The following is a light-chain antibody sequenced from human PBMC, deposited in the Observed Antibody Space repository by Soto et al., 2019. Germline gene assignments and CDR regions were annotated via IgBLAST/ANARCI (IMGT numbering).Light chain of an antibody. V-gene: IGLV2-14*01. CDR2: DVS. J-gene: IGLJ1*01. CDR1: SSDVGGYNY. CDR3: SSYTSSSTHV. Sequence: QSALTQPASVSGSPGQSITISCTGTSSDVGGYNYVSWYQQHPGKAPKIMIYDVSNRPSGVSNRFSGSKSGNTASLTISGLQPEDEADYYCSSYTSSSTHVFGTATKLTVL.